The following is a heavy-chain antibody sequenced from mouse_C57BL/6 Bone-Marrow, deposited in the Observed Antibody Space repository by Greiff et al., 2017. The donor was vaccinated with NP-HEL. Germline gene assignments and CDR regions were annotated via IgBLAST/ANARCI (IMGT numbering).Heavy chain of an antibody. D-gene: IGHD1-2*01. V-gene: IGHV6-3*01. Sequence: EVQVEESGGGLVQPGGSMKLSCVASGFTFSNYWMNWVRQSPEQGLEWVAQIRLKSDNYATHYALSVKGRFTISRDESKSSVYLQMNKLRAEETGIEYCTGGTSLLRLDYWGQGTTLTVSS. J-gene: IGHJ2*01. CDR2: IRLKSDNYAT. CDR3: TGGTSLLRLDY. CDR1: GFTFSNYW.